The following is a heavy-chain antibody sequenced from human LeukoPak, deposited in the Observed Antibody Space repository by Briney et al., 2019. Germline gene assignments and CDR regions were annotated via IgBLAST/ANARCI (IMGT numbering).Heavy chain of an antibody. CDR3: ARGYSSNWYSGFDP. Sequence: SETLSLTCTVSGGSISSYCWSWIRQPPGKGLEWIGHIYYSGSTNYNPSLTSRVTISVDTSKNQFSLKLSSVTAADTAVYYCARGYSSNWYSGFDPWGQGTLVTVSS. D-gene: IGHD6-13*01. V-gene: IGHV4-59*01. J-gene: IGHJ5*02. CDR2: IYYSGST. CDR1: GGSISSYC.